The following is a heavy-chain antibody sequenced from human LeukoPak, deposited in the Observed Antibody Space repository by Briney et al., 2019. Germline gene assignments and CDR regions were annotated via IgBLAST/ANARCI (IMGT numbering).Heavy chain of an antibody. CDR2: ISGSGGST. V-gene: IGHV3-23*01. Sequence: PGGSLRLSCAASGFTFSSYAMSWVRQAPGKGLEWVPAISGSGGSTYYADSVKGRFTISRDNSKNTLYLQMNSLRAEDTAVYYCAKGPSGYYGMDVWGQGTTVTVSS. D-gene: IGHD6-25*01. J-gene: IGHJ6*02. CDR1: GFTFSSYA. CDR3: AKGPSGYYGMDV.